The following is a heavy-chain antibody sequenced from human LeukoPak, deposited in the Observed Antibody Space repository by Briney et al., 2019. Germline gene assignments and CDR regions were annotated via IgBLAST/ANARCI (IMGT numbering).Heavy chain of an antibody. Sequence: GGSLRLSCEGSGFIFNNAWLSWIRQAPGKGLEWVGRVRTTAEGETTDYAAPVRGRFTISRDDSKSTVYLQMNSLETEDTAIYYCTAGLGKTDDASWGQGTLVTVSS. CDR2: VRTTAEGETT. V-gene: IGHV3-15*01. D-gene: IGHD2-2*01. CDR3: TAGLGKTDDAS. CDR1: GFIFNNAW. J-gene: IGHJ5*02.